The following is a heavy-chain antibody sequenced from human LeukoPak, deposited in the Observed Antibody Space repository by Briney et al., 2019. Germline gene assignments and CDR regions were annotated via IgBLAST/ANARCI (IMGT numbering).Heavy chain of an antibody. CDR1: GFTFSSYA. CDR2: ISHDGSNK. J-gene: IGHJ3*02. Sequence: GGSLRLSCAASGFTFSSYAMHWVRQAPGKGLEWVAVISHDGSNKYYADSVKGRFTISRDNSKNTLYLQMNSLRAEDTAVYYSARGPQYYYDSSGYYGEHAFDIWGQGTMVTVSS. D-gene: IGHD3-22*01. V-gene: IGHV3-30-3*01. CDR3: ARGPQYYYDSSGYYGEHAFDI.